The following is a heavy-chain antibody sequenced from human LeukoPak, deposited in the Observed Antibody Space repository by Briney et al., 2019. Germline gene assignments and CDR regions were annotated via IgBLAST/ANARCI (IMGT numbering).Heavy chain of an antibody. CDR2: ISGYNGNT. J-gene: IGHJ4*02. D-gene: IGHD6-13*01. Sequence: ASVKVSCKASGYTLNTHGINWVRQAPGQGLEWMGWISGYNGNTDYAENLQGRVSMTTDTSTNTAYMELRSLRSDDTAVYYCARSLRYSSRWFDYWGQGTLVTVSS. CDR3: ARSLRYSSRWFDY. CDR1: GYTLNTHG. V-gene: IGHV1-18*01.